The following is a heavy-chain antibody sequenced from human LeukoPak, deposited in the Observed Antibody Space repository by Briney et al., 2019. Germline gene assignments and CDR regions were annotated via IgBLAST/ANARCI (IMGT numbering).Heavy chain of an antibody. J-gene: IGHJ4*02. CDR3: ARDLEPHGSGSYNYFDY. CDR1: GYTFTGYY. Sequence: ASVKVSCKASGYTFTGYYMHWVRQAPGQGLEWMGWINPNSGGTNYAQKFQGRVTMTRDTSISTAYMELSRLRSDDTAVYYCARDLEPHGSGSYNYFDYWGQGTLVTVSS. V-gene: IGHV1-2*02. D-gene: IGHD3-10*01. CDR2: INPNSGGT.